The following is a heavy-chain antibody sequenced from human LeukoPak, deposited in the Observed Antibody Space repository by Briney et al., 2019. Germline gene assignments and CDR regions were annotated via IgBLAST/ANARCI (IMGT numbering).Heavy chain of an antibody. CDR1: GGTFISYA. Sequence: GSSVKVSCKASGGTFISYAISWVRQAPRQGLEWMGGIIPIFGTANYAQKFQGRDTITADKSTSTAYMELSSLRSEDTAVYYCARRGNRRESVDFENYYYYYYMDVWGKGTTVTVSS. D-gene: IGHD5-24*01. V-gene: IGHV1-69*06. J-gene: IGHJ6*03. CDR2: IIPIFGTA. CDR3: ARRGNRRESVDFENYYYYYYMDV.